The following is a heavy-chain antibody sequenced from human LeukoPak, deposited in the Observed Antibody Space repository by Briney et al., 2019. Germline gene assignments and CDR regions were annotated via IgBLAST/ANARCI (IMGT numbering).Heavy chain of an antibody. V-gene: IGHV4-39*01. J-gene: IGHJ4*02. CDR1: GGSISSSSYY. Sequence: KASETLSLTCTVSGGSISSSSYYWGWIRQPPGKGLEWIGSIYYSGSTYYNPSLKSRVTISVDTSKNQFSLKLSSVTAADTAVYYCARHRQGGHYYDSSGYYGGQRPYYFDYWGQGTLVTVSS. CDR2: IYYSGST. D-gene: IGHD3-22*01. CDR3: ARHRQGGHYYDSSGYYGGQRPYYFDY.